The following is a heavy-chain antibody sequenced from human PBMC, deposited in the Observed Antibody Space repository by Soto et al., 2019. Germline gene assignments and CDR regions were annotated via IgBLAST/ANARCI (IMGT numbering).Heavy chain of an antibody. V-gene: IGHV3-7*05. CDR1: GFTFSGFW. Sequence: GGSLRLSCAASGFTFSGFWMSWVRQAPGRGLEWVASIKQDESAKYYVDSVKGRFTISRDSATNSVFLQMNSLRAEDTAVYYCARGLFPAETQYYFDYWGQGTPVTVSS. CDR2: IKQDESAK. J-gene: IGHJ4*02. D-gene: IGHD2-21*01. CDR3: ARGLFPAETQYYFDY.